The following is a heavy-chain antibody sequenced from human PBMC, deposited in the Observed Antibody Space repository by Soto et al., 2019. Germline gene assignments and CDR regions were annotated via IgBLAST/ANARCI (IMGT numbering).Heavy chain of an antibody. Sequence: ESGPTLVNPTQTLTLTCTFSGFSLSARGEGVGWLRQPPGKALEWLALSYWNGDRRYSPSLKSRLTLTKGTSEDQVVLTMTDMDPVDTATYYCAHRTYYFASGHVFQHWGPGTLVTAPQ. J-gene: IGHJ1*01. CDR3: AHRTYYFASGHVFQH. V-gene: IGHV2-5*01. D-gene: IGHD3-10*01. CDR1: GFSLSARGEG. CDR2: SYWNGDR.